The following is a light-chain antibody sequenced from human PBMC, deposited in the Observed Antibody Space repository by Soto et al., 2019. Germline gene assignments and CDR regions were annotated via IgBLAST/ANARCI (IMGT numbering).Light chain of an antibody. CDR1: SGSIASNY. Sequence: FMLTQPHSVSESPGKTVTISCTRSSGSIASNYVQWSQQRPGSAPTTVIYEDNQRPSGVPGRFSGSIDSSSNSASLTISGLRTEDEADYYCQSYDSGAVVFGGGTKVTVL. CDR2: EDN. V-gene: IGLV6-57*04. J-gene: IGLJ2*01. CDR3: QSYDSGAVV.